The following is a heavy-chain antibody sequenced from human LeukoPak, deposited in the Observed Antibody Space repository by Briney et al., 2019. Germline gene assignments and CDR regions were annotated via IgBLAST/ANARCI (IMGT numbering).Heavy chain of an antibody. Sequence: PGGSLRLSCAASGFTFSSYGMSWVRQAPGKGLEWVSAISGSGGSTYYADSVKGRFTISRDNSKNTLYLQMNSLRAEDTAVYYCAKVMYYFDSSGYGPLFDYWGQGTLVTVSS. D-gene: IGHD3-22*01. V-gene: IGHV3-23*01. J-gene: IGHJ4*02. CDR3: AKVMYYFDSSGYGPLFDY. CDR2: ISGSGGST. CDR1: GFTFSSYG.